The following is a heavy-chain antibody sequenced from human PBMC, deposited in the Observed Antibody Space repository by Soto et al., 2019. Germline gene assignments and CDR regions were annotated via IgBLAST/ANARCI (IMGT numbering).Heavy chain of an antibody. J-gene: IGHJ5*02. V-gene: IGHV4-30-4*01. CDR3: ARRLTEYRNIWFDP. CDR2: IYYSGST. D-gene: IGHD2-2*01. CDR1: GGSISSGDYY. Sequence: SETLSLTCTVSGGSISSGDYYWSWIRQPPGKGQEWIGYIYYSGSTYYNPSLKSRVTISVDPSKNQFSLKLSSVTAADTAVYSCARRLTEYRNIWFDPWGQGTMVTVYS.